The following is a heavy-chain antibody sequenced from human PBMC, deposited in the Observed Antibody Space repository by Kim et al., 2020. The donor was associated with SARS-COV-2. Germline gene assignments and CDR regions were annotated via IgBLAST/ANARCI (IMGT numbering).Heavy chain of an antibody. Sequence: GGSLRLSCVASGFPFSKYAMNWVRQAPGKGLEWVSVINGEGTNTIYADSVKGRFAISRDNSANTLYLQINSLRVEDTAIYYCAKEDIVAATEWIDYWGQG. V-gene: IGHV3-23*01. CDR3: AKEDIVAATEWIDY. CDR2: INGEGTNT. CDR1: GFPFSKYA. J-gene: IGHJ4*02. D-gene: IGHD5-12*01.